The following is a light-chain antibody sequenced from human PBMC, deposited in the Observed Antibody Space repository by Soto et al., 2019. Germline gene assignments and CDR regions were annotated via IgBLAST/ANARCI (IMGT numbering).Light chain of an antibody. CDR1: QNVGTN. J-gene: IGKJ4*01. CDR3: QQYNNWGLS. Sequence: EIVMTQSPATLSVSPGERATLSCRASQNVGTNLAWYQQKPGQAPRLLIDGSSTRATGIPATFSGSGSGTEFTLTLSSLQSEESAAYYCQQYNNWGLSFGGGTKVDIK. V-gene: IGKV3D-15*01. CDR2: GSS.